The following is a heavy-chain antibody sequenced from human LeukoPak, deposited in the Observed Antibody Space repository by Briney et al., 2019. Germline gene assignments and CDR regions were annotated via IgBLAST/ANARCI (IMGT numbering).Heavy chain of an antibody. CDR3: ARDLGYCSAGSCVDY. CDR2: IYYSGST. Sequence: PSETLSLTCSVSGGSISSSYYYWGWIRQPPGTGLEWIGSIYYSGSTYYNPSLKSRVTISVDTSKNQFSLKLSSVTAADTAVYYCARDLGYCSAGSCVDYWGQGNLVTVSS. V-gene: IGHV4-39*07. J-gene: IGHJ4*02. CDR1: GGSISSSYYY. D-gene: IGHD2-15*01.